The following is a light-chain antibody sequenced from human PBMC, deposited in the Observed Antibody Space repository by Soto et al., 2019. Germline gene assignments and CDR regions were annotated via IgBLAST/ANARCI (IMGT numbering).Light chain of an antibody. V-gene: IGKV1-5*03. CDR3: QPYNSYSRT. CDR2: KAS. Sequence: DIQMTHSPSTLSASVGDRVTITCLASESISNFLAWYQQKPGKAPNLLIYKASSLESGVPSRFSGSGSGTELTLTISSLQPDDFANYYCQPYNSYSRTFGQGTKVDIK. CDR1: ESISNF. J-gene: IGKJ1*01.